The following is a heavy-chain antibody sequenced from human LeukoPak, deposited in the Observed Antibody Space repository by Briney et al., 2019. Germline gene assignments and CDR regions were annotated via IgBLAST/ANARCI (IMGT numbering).Heavy chain of an antibody. CDR2: INHSGST. CDR3: ARGSGYSYAKVEFFDY. J-gene: IGHJ4*02. V-gene: IGHV4-34*01. Sequence: SETLSLTCAVYGGSFSGYYWSWIRQPPGKGLEWIGEINHSGSTNYNPSLKSRVTISVDTSKNQFSPKLSSVTAADTAVYYCARGSGYSYAKVEFFDYWGQGTLVTVSS. D-gene: IGHD5-18*01. CDR1: GGSFSGYY.